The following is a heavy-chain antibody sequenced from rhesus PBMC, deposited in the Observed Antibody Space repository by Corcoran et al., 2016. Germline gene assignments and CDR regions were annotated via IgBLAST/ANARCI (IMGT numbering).Heavy chain of an antibody. Sequence: QVQLQESGPGVVKPSETLSLTCAVSGGSISSGYDWSWSRQPPGKGLEWIGYIYGSRGNTNYNPSLKNRVTSSKDASKNQFSLKLSSVTAADTAVYYCARVGEYCTGSGCYDNWGQGVLVTVSS. D-gene: IGHD2-21*01. J-gene: IGHJ4*01. CDR2: IYGSRGNT. CDR1: GGSISSGYD. V-gene: IGHV4-76*01. CDR3: ARVGEYCTGSGCYDN.